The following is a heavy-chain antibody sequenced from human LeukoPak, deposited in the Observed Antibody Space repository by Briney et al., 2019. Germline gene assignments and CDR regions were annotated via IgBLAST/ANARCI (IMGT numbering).Heavy chain of an antibody. J-gene: IGHJ4*02. CDR3: AKVGSYYDILTGFPA. D-gene: IGHD3-9*01. CDR1: GFTFSDYY. V-gene: IGHV3-11*01. Sequence: GGSLRLSCAASGFTFSDYYMSWIRQAPGKGLEWVSYISSSGSTIYYADSVKGRFTISRDNAKNSLYLQMNSLRAEDTAVYYCAKVGSYYDILTGFPAWGQGTLVTVSS. CDR2: ISSSGSTI.